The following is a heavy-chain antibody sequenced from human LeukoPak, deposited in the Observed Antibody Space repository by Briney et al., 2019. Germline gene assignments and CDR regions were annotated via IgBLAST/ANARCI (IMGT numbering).Heavy chain of an antibody. V-gene: IGHV1-69*13. CDR2: IIPIFGTA. Sequence: SVKVSCKDSGGTFSSYAISWVRQAPGQGLEWMGGIIPIFGTANYAQKFQGRVTITADESTSTAYMELSSLRSEDTAVYYCARTRGYSYGDPFDYWGQGTLVTVSS. J-gene: IGHJ4*02. D-gene: IGHD5-18*01. CDR1: GGTFSSYA. CDR3: ARTRGYSYGDPFDY.